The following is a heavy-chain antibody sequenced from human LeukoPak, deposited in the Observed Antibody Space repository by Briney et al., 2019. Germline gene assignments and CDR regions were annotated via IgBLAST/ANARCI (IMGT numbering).Heavy chain of an antibody. V-gene: IGHV4-38-2*02. Sequence: PSETLSLTCTVSGYSISSGYYWGWIRQPPGKGLEWIGSIYHSGSTYYNPSLKSRVTISVDTSKNQFSLKLSSVTAADTAVYYCARRGYYYDSSGLFDYWGQGTLVTVSS. CDR3: ARRGYYYDSSGLFDY. CDR1: GYSISSGYY. D-gene: IGHD3-22*01. CDR2: IYHSGST. J-gene: IGHJ4*02.